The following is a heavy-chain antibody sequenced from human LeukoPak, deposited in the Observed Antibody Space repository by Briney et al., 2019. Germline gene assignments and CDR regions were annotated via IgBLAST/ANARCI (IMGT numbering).Heavy chain of an antibody. J-gene: IGHJ5*02. CDR2: IYTSGST. CDR1: GGSISSGSYC. V-gene: IGHV4-61*02. Sequence: SQTLSLTCTVSGGSISSGSYCWSWIRQPAGKGLEWIGRIYTSGSTNYNPSLKSRVTISVDTSKNQFSLKLSSVTAADTAVYYCAREMTYYDFWSGYYTWWFDPWGQGTLVTVSS. CDR3: AREMTYYDFWSGYYTWWFDP. D-gene: IGHD3-3*01.